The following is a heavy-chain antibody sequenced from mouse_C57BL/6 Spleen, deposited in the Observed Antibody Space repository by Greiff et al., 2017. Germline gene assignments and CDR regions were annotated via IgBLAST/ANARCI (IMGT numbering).Heavy chain of an antibody. CDR3: ARLAGTDAMDY. V-gene: IGHV5-17*01. Sequence: EVKVVESGGGLVKPGGSLKLSCAASGFTFSDYGMHWVRQAPEKGLEWVAYISSGSSTIYYADTVKGRFTISRDKAKNTLFLQMTSLRSEDTAMYYCARLAGTDAMDYWGQGTSVTVSS. J-gene: IGHJ4*01. CDR1: GFTFSDYG. CDR2: ISSGSSTI. D-gene: IGHD4-1*01.